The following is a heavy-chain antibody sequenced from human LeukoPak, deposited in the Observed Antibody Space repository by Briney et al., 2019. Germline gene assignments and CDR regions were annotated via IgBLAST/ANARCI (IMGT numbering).Heavy chain of an antibody. CDR1: GGSISSYY. CDR3: ARDRVIGSYSRYYYYMDV. V-gene: IGHV4-4*07. J-gene: IGHJ6*03. Sequence: SETLSLTCTVSGGSISSYYWSWIRQPAGKGLEWIGRMHTSGSTNYNPSLKSRVTMSADTSKNQFSLKLSSVTAADTAVYCCARDRVIGSYSRYYYYMDVWRKGTTVTISS. D-gene: IGHD1-26*01. CDR2: MHTSGST.